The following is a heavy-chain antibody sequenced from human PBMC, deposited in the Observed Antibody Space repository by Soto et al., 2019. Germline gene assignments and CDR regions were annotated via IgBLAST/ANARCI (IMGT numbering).Heavy chain of an antibody. V-gene: IGHV4-34*01. CDR2: INHSGST. D-gene: IGHD3-10*01. CDR1: GGSFSGYY. Sequence: SENLSLTCAVYGGSFSGYYWSWIRQPPGKGLEWIGEINHSGSTNYNPSLKSRVTISVDTSKIQFSLKLSSVTAADTAVYYCARGRYYGSGSYYNPPARMDVWGQGTTVT. J-gene: IGHJ6*02. CDR3: ARGRYYGSGSYYNPPARMDV.